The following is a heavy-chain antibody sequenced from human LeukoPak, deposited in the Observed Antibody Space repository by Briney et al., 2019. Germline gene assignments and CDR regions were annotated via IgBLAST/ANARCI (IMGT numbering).Heavy chain of an antibody. CDR2: IYYSGDT. Sequence: SETLSLTCTVSVGSVSSGNYYWSWIRQPPGKGLEWIGYIYYSGDTNYNPSLKGRVTISVDTSKNQVSLKLSSVTAADTAVYYCARDPSGYFNYWGQGTLVTVSS. D-gene: IGHD3-22*01. V-gene: IGHV4-61*01. J-gene: IGHJ4*02. CDR1: VGSVSSGNYY. CDR3: ARDPSGYFNY.